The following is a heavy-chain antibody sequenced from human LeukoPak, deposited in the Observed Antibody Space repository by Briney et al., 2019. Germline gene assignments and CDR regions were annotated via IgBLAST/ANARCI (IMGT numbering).Heavy chain of an antibody. Sequence: ASVKVSCKSSGYTFTDYNMHWVRQAPGQGLEWMGWISPKTGGTDSAQKFQGRVSMTRDTSISTVYMELSRLRSDDTAVYYCARDGSGYYYHGMDVWGQGTTVTVSS. J-gene: IGHJ6*02. CDR1: GYTFTDYN. CDR3: ARDGSGYYYHGMDV. CDR2: ISPKTGGT. V-gene: IGHV1-2*02. D-gene: IGHD3-10*01.